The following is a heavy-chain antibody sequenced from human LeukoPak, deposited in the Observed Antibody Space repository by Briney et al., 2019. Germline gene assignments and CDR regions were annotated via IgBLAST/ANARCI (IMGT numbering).Heavy chain of an antibody. V-gene: IGHV3-30*02. CDR3: AKGVPPLDYFDC. J-gene: IGHJ4*02. CDR1: GFTFSNYG. CDR2: IRSDGTTK. Sequence: GGSLRLSCAASGFTFSNYGMHWVRQAPGKGLEWVAFIRSDGTTKYYADSVKGRFTISRDNSKNTLFLQVNSLRPEDTAVYYCAKGVPPLDYFDCWGQGTLVTVSS.